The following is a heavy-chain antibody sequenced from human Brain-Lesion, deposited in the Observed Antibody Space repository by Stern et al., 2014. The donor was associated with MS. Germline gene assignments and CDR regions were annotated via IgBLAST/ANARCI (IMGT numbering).Heavy chain of an antibody. CDR3: AKDRQYLTYFFDH. D-gene: IGHD2/OR15-2a*01. CDR2: VSYDGSNK. Sequence: DQLVESGGGVVQPGRPLRLSCVASGFTFGSCAMHWVRPAPGKGLEWVAGVSYDGSNKYYAYSVKGRFPISRDNSQNTLYMQMRSLRPEDTAVYYCAKDRQYLTYFFDHWGQGSLVTVSS. J-gene: IGHJ5*02. CDR1: GFTFGSCA. V-gene: IGHV3-30*18.